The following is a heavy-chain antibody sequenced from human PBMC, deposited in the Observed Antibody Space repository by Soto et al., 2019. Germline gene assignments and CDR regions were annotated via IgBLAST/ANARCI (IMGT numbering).Heavy chain of an antibody. D-gene: IGHD2-15*01. CDR3: AKGGGSSWFDP. Sequence: GGSLRLSCAASGFTFSSYAMSWVRHAPGKGLEWVSAISAGGGSTYHADSVKGRFTISRDNSKNTLYLQMNSLRAEDTAVYYCAKGGGSSWFDPWGQGTLVTVSS. J-gene: IGHJ5*02. CDR2: ISAGGGST. V-gene: IGHV3-23*01. CDR1: GFTFSSYA.